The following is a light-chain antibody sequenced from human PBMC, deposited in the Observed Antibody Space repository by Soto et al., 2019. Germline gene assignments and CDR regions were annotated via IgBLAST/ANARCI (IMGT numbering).Light chain of an antibody. CDR2: AAS. CDR3: QQYGYSLIT. Sequence: EIVLTQSPGTLSLSPGERATLSCRASQSVSSSHLAWYQHKPGQAPRLLIYAASSRATGSPDRFSGGGSGTDFTLTICRLEPEDFAVYYCQQYGYSLITFGQGTRLEVK. V-gene: IGKV3-20*01. J-gene: IGKJ5*01. CDR1: QSVSSSH.